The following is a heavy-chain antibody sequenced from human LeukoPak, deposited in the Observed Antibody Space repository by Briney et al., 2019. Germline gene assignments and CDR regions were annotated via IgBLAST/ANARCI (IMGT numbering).Heavy chain of an antibody. Sequence: SVKVSCKASGYIFTDYYMHWVRQAPGQELGWMGGIIPIFGTANYAQKFQGRVTITADESTSTAYMELSSLRSEDTAVYYCARGEGQRWLLPDRWGNDYWGQGTLVTVSS. CDR2: IIPIFGTA. D-gene: IGHD5-24*01. CDR1: GYIFTDYY. CDR3: ARGEGQRWLLPDRWGNDY. V-gene: IGHV1-69*13. J-gene: IGHJ4*02.